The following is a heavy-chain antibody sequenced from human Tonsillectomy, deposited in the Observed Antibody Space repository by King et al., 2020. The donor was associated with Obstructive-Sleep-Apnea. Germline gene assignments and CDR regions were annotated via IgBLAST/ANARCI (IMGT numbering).Heavy chain of an antibody. Sequence: VQLQESGPGLVKPSETLSLTCTVSGGSISSYYWSWIRQPPGKGLEWIGYIYYSGSTNYNPSLKSRVTISVDTSKNRFSLKLSSVTAADTAVYYCARLTDIVVVVADPYFDYWGQGTLVTVSS. CDR2: IYYSGST. CDR3: ARLTDIVVVVADPYFDY. V-gene: IGHV4-59*01. CDR1: GGSISSYY. D-gene: IGHD2-15*01. J-gene: IGHJ4*02.